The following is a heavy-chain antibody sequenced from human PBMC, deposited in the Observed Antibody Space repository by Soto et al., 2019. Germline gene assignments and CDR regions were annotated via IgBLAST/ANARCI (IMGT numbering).Heavy chain of an antibody. CDR1: GFTFSNYG. CDR3: ARGPSGWYGFDY. Sequence: EVQLVESGGGLVQPGGSLRLSCVDSGFTFSNYGMHWVRRAPGKGLEWVSRMTSNGSSTNYADSVRGRFTISRDNAKNRLYLQMSRLSVEDTAVYYCARGPSGWYGFDYWAQGPLATASS. V-gene: IGHV3-74*02. CDR2: MTSNGSST. D-gene: IGHD6-19*01. J-gene: IGHJ4*02.